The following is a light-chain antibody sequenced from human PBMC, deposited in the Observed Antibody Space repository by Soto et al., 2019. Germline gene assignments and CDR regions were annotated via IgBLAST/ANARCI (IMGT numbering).Light chain of an antibody. CDR3: CSFAGSYTLGV. V-gene: IGLV2-11*01. CDR2: DVT. J-gene: IGLJ3*02. CDR1: NSDVGGYNY. Sequence: QSVLTQPRSVSGSPGQSVTVSCTATNSDVGGYNYVSWYQHHPGKAPKLIIYDVTKRPSGVPDRFTGSKSGNTASLTISGLQAEDEADYYCCSFAGSYTLGVFGGGTKLTVL.